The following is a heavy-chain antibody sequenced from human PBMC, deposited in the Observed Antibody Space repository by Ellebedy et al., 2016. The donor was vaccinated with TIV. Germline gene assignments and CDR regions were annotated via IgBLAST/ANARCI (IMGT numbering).Heavy chain of an antibody. Sequence: MPSETLSLTCTVSGGSISSYYWSWIRQPPGKGLGWIGYIYYSGNTNYNPSLKSRVTISIDTSKNQFSLNLSSVTAADTAVYYCARDPALPRGRFDPWGQGTLVTVSS. CDR2: IYYSGNT. J-gene: IGHJ5*02. CDR1: GGSISSYY. V-gene: IGHV4-59*12. CDR3: ARDPALPRGRFDP.